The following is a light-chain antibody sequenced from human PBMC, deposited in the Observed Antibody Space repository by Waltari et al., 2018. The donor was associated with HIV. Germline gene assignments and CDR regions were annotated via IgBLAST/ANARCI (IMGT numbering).Light chain of an antibody. V-gene: IGLV2-14*01. J-gene: IGLJ3*02. CDR2: DAN. CDR1: SSDIGSYHY. Sequence: QSALTQPASVSGSLGQSITISCIGTSSDIGSYHYVSWYQHHPGKAPTLVIYDANALPSGVLFRFSGSKSGNPASLTISGLQAEDESAYYCSSYTSTSTLLFGGGTKVTVL. CDR3: SSYTSTSTLL.